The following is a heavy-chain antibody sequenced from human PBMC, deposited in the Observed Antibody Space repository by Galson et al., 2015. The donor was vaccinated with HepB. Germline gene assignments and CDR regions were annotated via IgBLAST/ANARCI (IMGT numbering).Heavy chain of an antibody. V-gene: IGHV1-69*13. J-gene: IGHJ6*03. CDR1: GGTFSSYA. D-gene: IGHD6-13*01. Sequence: SVKVSCKASGGTFSSYAISWVRQAPGQGLEWMGGIIPIFGTANYAQKFQGRVTITADESTSTAYMELSSLRSEDTAVYYCARDFGDRAAAGDYYYMDVWGKGTTVTVSS. CDR2: IIPIFGTA. CDR3: ARDFGDRAAAGDYYYMDV.